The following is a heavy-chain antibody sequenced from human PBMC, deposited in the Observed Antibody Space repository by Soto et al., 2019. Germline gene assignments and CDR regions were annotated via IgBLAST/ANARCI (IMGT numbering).Heavy chain of an antibody. Sequence: GASVNVSGKASGYTFTSYAMHWVRQAPGQRLEWMGWINAGNGNTKYSQKFQGRVTITRDTSASTAYMELSSLRSEDTAVYYCARTPSQLRSPRYWGPGPLVTGS. CDR3: ARTPSQLRSPRY. CDR2: INAGNGNT. CDR1: GYTFTSYA. D-gene: IGHD5-18*01. V-gene: IGHV1-3*01. J-gene: IGHJ4*02.